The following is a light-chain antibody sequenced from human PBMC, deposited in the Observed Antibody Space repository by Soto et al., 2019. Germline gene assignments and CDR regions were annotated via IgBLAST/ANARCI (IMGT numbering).Light chain of an antibody. Sequence: DVQMTQSPSSLSASVGDSVTITCRASQSVFNHLSWFQQRPGKGPQLLIYDASRLHAGVPSRFSGSGYGTDFTLTISTVQPEDSAIYYCHQSSSTPLTFGGGTRVELK. CDR2: DAS. CDR3: HQSSSTPLT. V-gene: IGKV1-39*01. CDR1: QSVFNH. J-gene: IGKJ4*01.